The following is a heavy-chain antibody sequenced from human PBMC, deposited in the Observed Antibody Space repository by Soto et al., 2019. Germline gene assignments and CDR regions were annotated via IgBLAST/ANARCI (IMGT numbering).Heavy chain of an antibody. CDR1: GYTFTDYW. Sequence: GESLKISCKGSGYTFTDYWIGWVRQLPGKGLEWMGIIYPGDSDTRYSPSFQGHVTITVDKSTSTAYLQWNSLKASDTAIYYCTASIFYYGMDVWGQGTTVTVSS. CDR3: TASIFYYGMDV. J-gene: IGHJ6*02. V-gene: IGHV5-51*01. CDR2: IYPGDSDT.